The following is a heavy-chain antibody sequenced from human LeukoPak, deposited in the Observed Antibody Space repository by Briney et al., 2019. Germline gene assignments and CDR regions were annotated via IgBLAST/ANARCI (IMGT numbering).Heavy chain of an antibody. J-gene: IGHJ4*02. V-gene: IGHV3-7*01. CDR2: IKYDGTVK. D-gene: IGHD6-13*01. Sequence: GGSLRLSCTASGINFRTSWMSWVRQSPGKGLEFLANIKYDGTVKNYVDPVKGRFTISRDNPKNSMYLQMDSLRAEDTAVYYCARDPDSSSFDYWGQGALVTVSS. CDR3: ARDPDSSSFDY. CDR1: GINFRTSW.